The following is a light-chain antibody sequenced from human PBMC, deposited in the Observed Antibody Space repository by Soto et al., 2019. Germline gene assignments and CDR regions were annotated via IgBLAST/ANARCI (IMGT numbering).Light chain of an antibody. V-gene: IGLV2-14*01. CDR1: SNDVGGYAY. J-gene: IGLJ2*01. Sequence: QSAPTQPASVSGSPGQSITISCTGTSNDVGGYAYVSWYQQYPGKAPKLVISEVSNRPSGVSHRFSGSRSGNTASLTISGLQAEDEADYYCSSYTGDTTPVFGGGTKLTVL. CDR3: SSYTGDTTPV. CDR2: EVS.